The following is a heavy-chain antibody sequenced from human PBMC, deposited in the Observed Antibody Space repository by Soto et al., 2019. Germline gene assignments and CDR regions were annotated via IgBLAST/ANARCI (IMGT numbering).Heavy chain of an antibody. CDR3: ARVKQLVPWYFDL. D-gene: IGHD6-6*01. Sequence: QVQLQESGSGLVKPSQTLSLTCAVSGVSVSSGGFPWSWIRQPPGKGLEWIGYIYHGETTYYNPSLKSRVTMSIDKSKNHFSLRLTSMTAADTAVYYCARVKQLVPWYFDLWGRGTVVSVSS. CDR2: IYHGETT. V-gene: IGHV4-30-2*01. J-gene: IGHJ2*01. CDR1: GVSVSSGGFP.